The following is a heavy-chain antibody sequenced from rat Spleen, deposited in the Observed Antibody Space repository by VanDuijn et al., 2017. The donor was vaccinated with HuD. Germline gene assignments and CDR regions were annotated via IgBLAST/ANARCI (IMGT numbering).Heavy chain of an antibody. CDR1: GFTFSDYY. CDR3: ARRHYGYTDYFDY. Sequence: EVQMVESSGGLVQPGRSLKLSCAASGFTFSDYYMAWVRQAPTKGLEWVATISSDGRRNYYRDSVKGRFTISRDNAKNSLYLQMDSLRSEDTATYYCARRHYGYTDYFDYWGQGVMVTVSS. CDR2: ISSDGRRN. D-gene: IGHD1-9*01. J-gene: IGHJ2*01. V-gene: IGHV5-29*01.